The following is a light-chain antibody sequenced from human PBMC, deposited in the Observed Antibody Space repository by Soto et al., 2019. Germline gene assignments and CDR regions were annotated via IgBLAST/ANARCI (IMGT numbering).Light chain of an antibody. Sequence: DIQMTQSPSSLSAFVGDRVTITCLASQSISNYLHWYQQKPGKAPKLLIFAASSLQSGVPSRFSGSGSGTDFALTISSLQPEDFATYYCQQGYNIPRKFGQGTRLEIK. V-gene: IGKV1-39*01. CDR3: QQGYNIPRK. J-gene: IGKJ5*01. CDR1: QSISNY. CDR2: AAS.